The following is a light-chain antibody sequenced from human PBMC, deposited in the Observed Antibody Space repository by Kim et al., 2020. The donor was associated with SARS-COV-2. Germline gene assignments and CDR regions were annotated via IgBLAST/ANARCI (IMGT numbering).Light chain of an antibody. CDR1: SSNIGKNY. Sequence: GQKVTFSCSGSSSNIGKNYVSWYQQLPGTAPKLLIYDNNKRPSGIPDRFFGSKSGTSATLGITGLQTGDEADYYCGAWDSSLSAVIFGGGTQLTV. CDR2: DNN. V-gene: IGLV1-51*01. J-gene: IGLJ2*01. CDR3: GAWDSSLSAVI.